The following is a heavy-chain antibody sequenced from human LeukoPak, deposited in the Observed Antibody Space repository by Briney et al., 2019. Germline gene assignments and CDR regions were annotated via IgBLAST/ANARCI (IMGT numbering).Heavy chain of an antibody. CDR3: ARARFCGGDCYAAADY. CDR1: GGTFSSYA. J-gene: IGHJ4*02. Sequence: SVKVSCKASGGTFSSYAISWVRQAPGQGLEWMGGIIPIFGTANYAQKFQGRVTITTDESTNTAYMELSSLRSEDTAVYYCARARFCGGDCYAAADYWGQGTLVTVSS. V-gene: IGHV1-69*05. CDR2: IIPIFGTA. D-gene: IGHD2-21*02.